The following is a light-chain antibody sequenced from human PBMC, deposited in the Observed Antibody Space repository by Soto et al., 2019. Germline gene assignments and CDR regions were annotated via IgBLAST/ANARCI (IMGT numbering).Light chain of an antibody. CDR2: DVS. CDR1: QSVSTY. Sequence: EIVLTQSPATLSLSPGERATLSCRASQSVSTYLAWYQQKPGQSPRLLIYDVSNSATGIPARFSGSGSGTDFTLTISSLEPEDFAVYYCQQRSNWPKTFGQGTRRAI. CDR3: QQRSNWPKT. V-gene: IGKV3-11*01. J-gene: IGKJ5*01.